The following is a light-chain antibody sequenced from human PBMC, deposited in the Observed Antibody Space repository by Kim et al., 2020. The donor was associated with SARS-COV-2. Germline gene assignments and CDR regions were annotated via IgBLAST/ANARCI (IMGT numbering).Light chain of an antibody. CDR2: GAS. Sequence: SQGERATLSCRASQSVSSSFFAWYQQKPGQPPRLLIYGASSRATGISDRFSGSGSGTDFTLTISRLEPEDFATYYCQQYGSSPRTFGQGTKVDIK. J-gene: IGKJ1*01. V-gene: IGKV3-20*01. CDR1: QSVSSSF. CDR3: QQYGSSPRT.